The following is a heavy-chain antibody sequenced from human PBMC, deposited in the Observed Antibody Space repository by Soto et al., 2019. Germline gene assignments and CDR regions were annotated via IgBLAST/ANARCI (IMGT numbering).Heavy chain of an antibody. V-gene: IGHV3-74*01. D-gene: IGHD4-17*01. Sequence: EVQLVESGGGLVQPGGSLRLSCAASGFTFSSYWMHWVRQAPGKGLVWVSRINSDGSSTSYADSVKGRFTISRDNAKNTLYLQMNSLRAEDTAVYYCAREDYGYYGFDVVDYWGQGTLVTVSS. CDR1: GFTFSSYW. CDR3: AREDYGYYGFDVVDY. J-gene: IGHJ4*02. CDR2: INSDGSST.